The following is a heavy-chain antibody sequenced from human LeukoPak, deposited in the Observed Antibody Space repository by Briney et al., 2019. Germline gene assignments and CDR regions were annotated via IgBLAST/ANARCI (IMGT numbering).Heavy chain of an antibody. D-gene: IGHD3-16*02. CDR2: VSGSGGST. CDR3: AKRSVTFGGVIVPEFDY. J-gene: IGHJ4*02. Sequence: PGGSLRLSCAASGFIFSSYSMNWVRQAPGKGLEWVSAVSGSGGSTYYADSVKGRFTISRDNSKNTLYLQMNSLRAEDTAVYYCAKRSVTFGGVIVPEFDYWGQGTLVTVSS. V-gene: IGHV3-23*01. CDR1: GFIFSSYS.